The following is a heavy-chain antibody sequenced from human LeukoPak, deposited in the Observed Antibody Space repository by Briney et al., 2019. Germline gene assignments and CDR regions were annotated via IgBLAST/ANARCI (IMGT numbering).Heavy chain of an antibody. CDR1: GGTFSSYA. J-gene: IGHJ3*02. CDR2: IIPILGIA. V-gene: IGHV1-69*04. Sequence: SVEVSCKASGGTFSSYAISWVRQAPGQGLEWMGRIIPILGIANYAQKFQGRVTITADKSTSTAYMELSSLRSEDTAVYYCARAFGSGYAFDIWGQGTMVTVSS. D-gene: IGHD3-22*01. CDR3: ARAFGSGYAFDI.